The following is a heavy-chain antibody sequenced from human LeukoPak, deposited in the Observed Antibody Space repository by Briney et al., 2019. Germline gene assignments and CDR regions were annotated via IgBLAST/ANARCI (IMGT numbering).Heavy chain of an antibody. CDR3: SLARSEYHYGMDV. Sequence: SRTLSLTCAISGDSVSSISVAWNWIRQSPSRGLEWLGRTYYRSKWYYEFAVSVKSRMNISPDTSKNQFSLQLTSVTPEDTAVYYCSLARSEYHYGMDVWGQGTTVTVSS. CDR2: TYYRSKWYY. V-gene: IGHV6-1*01. J-gene: IGHJ6*02. CDR1: GDSVSSISVA.